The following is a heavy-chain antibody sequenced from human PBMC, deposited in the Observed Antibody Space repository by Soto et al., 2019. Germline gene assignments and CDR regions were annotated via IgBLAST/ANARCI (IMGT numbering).Heavy chain of an antibody. CDR1: GDSVSSNSAA. CDR2: TYYRSKWYN. V-gene: IGHV6-1*01. D-gene: IGHD1-26*01. Sequence: PSQTLSLTCGISGDSVSSNSAAWNWLRQSPSRGLEWLGRTYYRSKWYNDYAVSVESRITINPDTSKNHFSLQLNFVTPEDTAASFSERGEQYSGRIFDYWGQGTLVTVSS. CDR3: ERGEQYSGRIFDY. J-gene: IGHJ4*02.